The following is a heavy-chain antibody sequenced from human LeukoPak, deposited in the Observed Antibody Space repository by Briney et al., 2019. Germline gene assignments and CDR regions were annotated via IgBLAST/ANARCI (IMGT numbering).Heavy chain of an antibody. CDR2: IIPIFGIA. Sequence: ASVKVSCKTSGGTFSDYAISWVRQAPGQGLEWMGGIIPIFGIANYAQKFQGRVTISTDESTTTAYMELSSLRSEDTAVYCCARVSSGSYAALDYWGQGTLVTVSS. CDR3: ARVSSGSYAALDY. V-gene: IGHV1-69*05. D-gene: IGHD1-26*01. J-gene: IGHJ4*02. CDR1: GGTFSDYA.